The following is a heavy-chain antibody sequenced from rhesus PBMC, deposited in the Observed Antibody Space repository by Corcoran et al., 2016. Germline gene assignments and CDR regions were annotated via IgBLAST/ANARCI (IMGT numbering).Heavy chain of an antibody. CDR3: ARRNSNQGDFDY. V-gene: IGHV4S11*01. CDR1: GGSISSSY. CDR2: INISGST. J-gene: IGHJ4*01. D-gene: IGHD4-23*01. Sequence: QVQLQESGPGLVKPSETLSLTCAVSGGSISSSYWSWIRQAPGKGLEWIGRINISGSTYYNPSLKSRVTLSVDTSKNQCSLKLSSVTAADTAVYYCARRNSNQGDFDYWGQGVLVTVSS.